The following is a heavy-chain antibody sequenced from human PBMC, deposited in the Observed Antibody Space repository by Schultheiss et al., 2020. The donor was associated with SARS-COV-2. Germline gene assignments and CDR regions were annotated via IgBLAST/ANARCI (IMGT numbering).Heavy chain of an antibody. CDR3: ASSIWSGYLPTTWS. V-gene: IGHV4-30-4*02. CDR2: IYYSGNT. CDR1: GGSINNGDYF. D-gene: IGHD3-3*01. Sequence: SETLSLTCTVSGGSINNGDYFWSWIRQPPGKALEWIGYIYYSGNTYYNPSLKSRVTISVDTSKNQFSLKLSSVTAADTAVYYCASSIWSGYLPTTWSWGQGTLVTVSS. J-gene: IGHJ4*02.